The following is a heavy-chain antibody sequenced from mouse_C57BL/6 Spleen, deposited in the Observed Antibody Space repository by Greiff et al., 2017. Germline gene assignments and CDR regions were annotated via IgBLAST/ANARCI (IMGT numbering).Heavy chain of an antibody. J-gene: IGHJ4*01. V-gene: IGHV5-16*01. Sequence: EVMLVESEGGLVQPGSSMKLSCTASGFTFSDYYMAWVRQVPEKGLEWVANINYDGSSTYYLDSLKSRFIISRDNAKNILYLQMSSLKSEDTATYYCAIYYYGSSYAMDYWGQGTSVTVSS. CDR2: INYDGSST. CDR1: GFTFSDYY. D-gene: IGHD1-1*01. CDR3: AIYYYGSSYAMDY.